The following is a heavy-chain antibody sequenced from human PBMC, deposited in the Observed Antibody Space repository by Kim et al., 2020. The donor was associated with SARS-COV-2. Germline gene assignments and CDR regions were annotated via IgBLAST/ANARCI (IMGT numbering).Heavy chain of an antibody. D-gene: IGHD6-13*01. V-gene: IGHV3-11*01. Sequence: GGSLRLSCAASGFTFSDYYMSWIRQAPGKGLEWVSYISSSGSTIYYADSVKGRFTISRDNAKNSLYLQMNSLRAEDTAVYYCARDWWGSSWREEYYYYGMDVLGQGTTVTVSS. CDR3: ARDWWGSSWREEYYYYGMDV. CDR2: ISSSGSTI. J-gene: IGHJ6*02. CDR1: GFTFSDYY.